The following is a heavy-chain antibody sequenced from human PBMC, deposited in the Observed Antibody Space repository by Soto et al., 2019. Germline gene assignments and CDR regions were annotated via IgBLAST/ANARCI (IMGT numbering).Heavy chain of an antibody. CDR2: ISVSGGTT. J-gene: IGHJ6*02. D-gene: IGHD2-2*03. V-gene: IGHV3-23*01. Sequence: GGSLRLSCAASGFTFSSYAMSWVRQAPGKGLEWVSGISVSGGTTYYADSVKGRITISRDNSKKTVYLQMNSLRAEDTAVYYCARGPGYCSRTSCYRGSNYYYYGMDVWGQGTTVTVSS. CDR3: ARGPGYCSRTSCYRGSNYYYYGMDV. CDR1: GFTFSSYA.